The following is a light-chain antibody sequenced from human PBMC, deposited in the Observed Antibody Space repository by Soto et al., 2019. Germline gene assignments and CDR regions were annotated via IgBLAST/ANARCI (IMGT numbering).Light chain of an antibody. CDR2: GAS. Sequence: ENGLTQSPRTQSFTPGEKATLSRRASPSVSSSYLAWYQQKPGQAPRLLIYGASSRATGIPDRFSGSGSGTDFTLTISRLEPEDFAVYYCQQYGSSPLWTFGQGTKVDIK. V-gene: IGKV3-20*01. CDR3: QQYGSSPLWT. J-gene: IGKJ1*01. CDR1: PSVSSSY.